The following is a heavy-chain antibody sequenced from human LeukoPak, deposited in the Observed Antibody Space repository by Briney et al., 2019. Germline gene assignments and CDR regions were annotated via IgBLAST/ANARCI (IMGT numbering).Heavy chain of an antibody. Sequence: ASVKVSCKASGYAFTRHYMHWVRQAPGQGLEWMGLINPSGSSTIYAQKFQGRVTMTRDMSTSTDYMELSSLRSEDTAVYYCARDNSVGDYAWWFDPWGQGTLVTVSS. V-gene: IGHV1-46*01. J-gene: IGHJ5*02. D-gene: IGHD1-26*01. CDR1: GYAFTRHY. CDR3: ARDNSVGDYAWWFDP. CDR2: INPSGSST.